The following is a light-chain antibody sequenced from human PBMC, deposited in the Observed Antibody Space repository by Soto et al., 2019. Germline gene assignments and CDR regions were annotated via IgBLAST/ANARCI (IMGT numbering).Light chain of an antibody. CDR1: QSISSY. V-gene: IGKV1-39*01. J-gene: IGKJ1*01. CDR2: AAS. CDR3: QQSYSTLWT. Sequence: DIQMTQSPSSLSASVGDRVTITCRASQSISSYLNWYQQKPGKAPKLLIYAASSLQSGVPSRFSGSGSGTDFALTISSLQPGDFATYYCQQSYSTLWTFGQGTKVDIK.